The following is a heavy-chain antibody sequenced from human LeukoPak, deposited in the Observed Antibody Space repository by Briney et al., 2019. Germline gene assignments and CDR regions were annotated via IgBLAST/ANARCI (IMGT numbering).Heavy chain of an antibody. Sequence: GGSLRLSCAASGFTFSSYAMHWVRQAPGKGLEYVSAISSNGGSTYYANSVEGRFTISRDNSKNTLYLQMGSLRAEDMAVYYCARVGSSYYYYYGMDVWGQGTTVTVSS. J-gene: IGHJ6*02. V-gene: IGHV3-64*01. CDR2: ISSNGGST. CDR3: ARVGSSYYYYYGMDV. CDR1: GFTFSSYA.